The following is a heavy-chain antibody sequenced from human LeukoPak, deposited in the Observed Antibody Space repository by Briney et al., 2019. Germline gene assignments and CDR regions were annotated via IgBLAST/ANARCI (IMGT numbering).Heavy chain of an antibody. CDR1: GFTVSAYA. V-gene: IGHV3-23*01. CDR2: TYDDNT. J-gene: IGHJ4*02. CDR3: AARKVRGVWFYLDY. Sequence: GGSLRLSCAASGFTVSAYAMAWVRQAPGKGLEWVSTTYDDNTYYADSVKGRFAISTDNSKNTLYLQMNSLRVEDTAVYFCAARKVRGVWFYLDYWGQGTLVTVSS. D-gene: IGHD3-10*01.